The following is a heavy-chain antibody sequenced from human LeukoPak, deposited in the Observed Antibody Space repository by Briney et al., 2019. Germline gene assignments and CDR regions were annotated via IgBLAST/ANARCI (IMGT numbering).Heavy chain of an antibody. CDR1: GFTFSSYS. Sequence: GGSLRLSCAASGFTFSSYSMNWVRQAPGKGLEWVSSISSSSSYIYYADSVKGRFTISRDNAKNSLYLQMNSLRAEDTAVYYCARYSGTFSNSYFDCWGQGTLVTVSS. V-gene: IGHV3-21*01. CDR3: ARYSGTFSNSYFDC. J-gene: IGHJ4*02. D-gene: IGHD1-26*01. CDR2: ISSSSSYI.